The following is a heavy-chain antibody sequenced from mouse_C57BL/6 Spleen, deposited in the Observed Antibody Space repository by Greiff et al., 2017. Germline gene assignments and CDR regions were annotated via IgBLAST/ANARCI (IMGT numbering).Heavy chain of an antibody. CDR3: AREGTTVDAMDY. J-gene: IGHJ4*01. D-gene: IGHD1-1*01. CDR1: GFTFSDYG. Sequence: EVKLMESGGGLVKPGGSLKLSCAASGFTFSDYGMHWVRQAPEKGLEWVAYISSGSSTIYYADTVKGRFTISRDNAKNTLFLQMTSLRSEDTAMYYCAREGTTVDAMDYWGQGTSVTVSS. V-gene: IGHV5-17*01. CDR2: ISSGSSTI.